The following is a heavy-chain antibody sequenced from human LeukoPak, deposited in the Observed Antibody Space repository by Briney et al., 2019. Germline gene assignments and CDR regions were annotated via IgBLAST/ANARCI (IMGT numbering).Heavy chain of an antibody. CDR1: GFTFSSYS. D-gene: IGHD6-19*01. CDR2: ISSSSSYI. CDR3: AAGDRNGWYFDY. Sequence: GGPLRLSCAASGFTFSSYSMNWVRQATGKGLEWVSSISSSSSYIYYADSVKGRFTISRDNAKNSLYLQMNSLRAEDTALYYCAAGDRNGWYFDYWGQGTLVTVSS. J-gene: IGHJ4*02. V-gene: IGHV3-21*04.